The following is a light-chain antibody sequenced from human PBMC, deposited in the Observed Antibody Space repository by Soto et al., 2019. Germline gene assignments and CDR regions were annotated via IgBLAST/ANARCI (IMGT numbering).Light chain of an antibody. Sequence: DIQMTQSPSSLSASVGDRVTITCRASQSISNYLNWYQQKPGKAPKLLIYAASSLQSGVPSRFSGSGSGTDFTLIIRSLQPEDFATYSCQQSYRTPYTFGQGTKLEIK. CDR3: QQSYRTPYT. V-gene: IGKV1-39*01. CDR1: QSISNY. CDR2: AAS. J-gene: IGKJ2*01.